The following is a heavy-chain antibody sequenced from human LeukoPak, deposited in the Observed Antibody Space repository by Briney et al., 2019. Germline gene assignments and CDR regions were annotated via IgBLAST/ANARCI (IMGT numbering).Heavy chain of an antibody. V-gene: IGHV3-48*02. CDR2: IRTTAEGAKYA. Sequence: GGSLRLSCAPSGFTFTDYPMNWVRQAPGKGLEWISNIRTTAEGAKYAYYADSVKGRVTISRDDGKNTLYLHMNSLRDDDTAVYYCATDQRYAFDYWGQGILVTVSS. CDR1: GFTFTDYP. D-gene: IGHD3-9*01. J-gene: IGHJ4*02. CDR3: ATDQRYAFDY.